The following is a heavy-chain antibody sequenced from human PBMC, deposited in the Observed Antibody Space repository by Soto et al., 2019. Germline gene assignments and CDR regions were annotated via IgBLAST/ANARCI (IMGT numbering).Heavy chain of an antibody. CDR2: IIPIFGTA. J-gene: IGHJ6*02. CDR1: GGTFSSYA. D-gene: IGHD1-26*01. CDR3: ARECLIVGATSYYYYGMDV. V-gene: IGHV1-69*12. Sequence: QVQLVQSGAEVKKPGSSVKVSCKASGGTFSSYAICWVRQAPGQGLEWMGGIIPIFGTANYAQKFQGRVTITADESTSTAYMELSSLRSEDTAVYYCARECLIVGATSYYYYGMDVWGQGTTVTVSS.